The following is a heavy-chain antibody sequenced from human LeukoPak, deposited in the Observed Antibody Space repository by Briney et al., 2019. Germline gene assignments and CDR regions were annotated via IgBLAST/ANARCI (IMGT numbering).Heavy chain of an antibody. Sequence: GGSLRLSCAASGFTFSSYSMNWVRQAPGKGLEWVSSISSSSSYIYYADSVKGRFTISRDNAKNSLYLQMNSLRAEDTAVYYCARSGDPGSYYYYGMDVWGQGTTVTVSS. CDR1: GFTFSSYS. CDR2: ISSSSSYI. J-gene: IGHJ6*02. V-gene: IGHV3-21*01. D-gene: IGHD3-10*01. CDR3: ARSGDPGSYYYYGMDV.